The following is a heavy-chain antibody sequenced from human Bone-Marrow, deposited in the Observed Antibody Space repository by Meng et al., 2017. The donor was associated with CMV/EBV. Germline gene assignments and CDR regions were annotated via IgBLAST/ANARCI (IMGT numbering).Heavy chain of an antibody. CDR2: INHSGST. Sequence: ESLKISCAASGFTFSSYSMNWVRQAPGKGLEWVGEINHSGSTNYNPSLKSRVTITVDTSKNQFSLKLCSVPAADTAVYYCARDQILLWSGELPINVMYYYYYGMDVWGQGTTVTFSS. V-gene: IGHV4-34*01. CDR3: ARDQILLWSGELPINVMYYYYYGMDV. J-gene: IGHJ6*02. D-gene: IGHD3-10*01. CDR1: GFTFSSYS.